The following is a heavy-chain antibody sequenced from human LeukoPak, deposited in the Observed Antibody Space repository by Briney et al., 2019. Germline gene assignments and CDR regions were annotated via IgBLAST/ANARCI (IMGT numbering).Heavy chain of an antibody. CDR1: GGSITSYY. Sequence: SETLSLTCTVSGGSITSYYWSWIRQPPGKGLECIGYIYYSGTTYYNPSLKSRVTISVDTSKNQFSLKLSSVTAADTAVYYCARVRRDGYNSPNYWGQGTLVTVSS. CDR3: ARVRRDGYNSPNY. V-gene: IGHV4-59*01. J-gene: IGHJ4*02. D-gene: IGHD5-24*01. CDR2: IYYSGTT.